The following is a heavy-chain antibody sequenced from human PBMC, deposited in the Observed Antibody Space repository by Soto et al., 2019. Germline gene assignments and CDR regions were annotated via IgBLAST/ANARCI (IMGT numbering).Heavy chain of an antibody. V-gene: IGHV1-8*01. Sequence: GASVKVSCKASGYTFTSYDINWVRQATGQGLEWMGWMNANSGNTGYAQKLQGRVTMTTDTSTSTAYMELRSLRSDDTAVYYCARDYSGYSYGFNEFDYWGQGTLVTVSS. CDR1: GYTFTSYD. D-gene: IGHD5-18*01. J-gene: IGHJ4*02. CDR3: ARDYSGYSYGFNEFDY. CDR2: MNANSGNT.